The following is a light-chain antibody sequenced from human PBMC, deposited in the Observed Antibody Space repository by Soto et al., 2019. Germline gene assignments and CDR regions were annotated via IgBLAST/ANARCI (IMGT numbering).Light chain of an antibody. CDR1: QDIGGY. Sequence: AIRMTQSPSSFSASTGDRVTFTCRASQDIGGYLAWYQQKPGKAPNLLIFSASTLQTGVPSRFSGSGSRTEFTLAVRRLQSEDFATYCCQQYHTYPVTFGQGTRLEIE. J-gene: IGKJ5*01. CDR3: QQYHTYPVT. V-gene: IGKV1-8*01. CDR2: SAS.